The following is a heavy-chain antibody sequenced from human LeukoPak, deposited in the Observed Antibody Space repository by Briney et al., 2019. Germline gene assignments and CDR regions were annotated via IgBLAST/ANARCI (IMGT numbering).Heavy chain of an antibody. CDR3: ARGDCSSTSCYGYYYYYGMDV. CDR2: ISSSGSTI. J-gene: IGHJ6*02. D-gene: IGHD2-2*01. Sequence: PGRSLRLSCAASGFTFSSYEMNWVRQAPGKGLEWVSYISSSGSTIYYADSVKGRFTISRDNAKNSLYLQMNSLRAEDTAVYYCARGDCSSTSCYGYYYYYGMDVWGQGTTVTVSS. CDR1: GFTFSSYE. V-gene: IGHV3-48*03.